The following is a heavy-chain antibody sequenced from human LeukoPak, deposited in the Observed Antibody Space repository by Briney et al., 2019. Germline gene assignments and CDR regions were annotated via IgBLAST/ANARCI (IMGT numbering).Heavy chain of an antibody. D-gene: IGHD4-17*01. CDR3: ARARVYGDYPPDS. V-gene: IGHV3-48*01. Sequence: GSLRLSCAASGFTFSTYSMNWVRQAPGKGLEWVSHIGGSGTTIYYADSVKGRFTISRDNAKKLLYLQMSNLRAEDTAVYYCARARVYGDYPPDSWGQGTLVTVSS. CDR2: IGGSGTTI. CDR1: GFTFSTYS. J-gene: IGHJ4*02.